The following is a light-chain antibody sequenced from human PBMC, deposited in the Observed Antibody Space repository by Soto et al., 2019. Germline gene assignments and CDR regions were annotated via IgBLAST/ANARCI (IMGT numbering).Light chain of an antibody. CDR3: QHYAFYPVT. Sequence: DIQMTQSPSSLSAFVGDRVTISCRASQDISNFLAWFQQKPGKAPRALIFAASNLQNGVPSRFSGSGSGTDFTLTISSLQPEDSATYYCQHYAFYPVTFGQGTRLEIK. CDR1: QDISNF. V-gene: IGKV1-16*01. J-gene: IGKJ5*01. CDR2: AAS.